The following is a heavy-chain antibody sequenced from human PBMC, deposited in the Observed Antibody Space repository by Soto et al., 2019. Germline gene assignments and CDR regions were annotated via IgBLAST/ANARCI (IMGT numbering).Heavy chain of an antibody. J-gene: IGHJ6*02. CDR1: GGSISSYY. Sequence: PSETLSLTFTVSGGSISSYYWSWIRQPPGKGLEWIGYIYYSGSTNYNPSIKSRVTISVDTSKNQFSLKLSSVTAADTAVYYCARQRWFGELTSLSYYYGMDVWGQGTTVT. CDR2: IYYSGST. V-gene: IGHV4-59*01. D-gene: IGHD3-10*01. CDR3: ARQRWFGELTSLSYYYGMDV.